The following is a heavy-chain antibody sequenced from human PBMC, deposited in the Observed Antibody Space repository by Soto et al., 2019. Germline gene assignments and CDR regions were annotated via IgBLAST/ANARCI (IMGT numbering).Heavy chain of an antibody. CDR3: AAATTWNFHFHY. CDR1: GFTISTHG. J-gene: IGHJ4*02. CDR2: IWYDGSNR. Sequence: QVQLVESGGGVVQPGTSLRLSCAASGFTISTHGMHWVRQAPGKGLEWVANIWYDGSNRFYAASVKGRFTISKDNSKNTLYLQMSNLRAEDTAVYYCAAATTWNFHFHYWGQGTQVTVSS. D-gene: IGHD1-7*01. V-gene: IGHV3-33*01.